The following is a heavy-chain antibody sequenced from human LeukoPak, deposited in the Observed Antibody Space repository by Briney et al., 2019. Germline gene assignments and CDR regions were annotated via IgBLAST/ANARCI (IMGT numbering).Heavy chain of an antibody. V-gene: IGHV3-23*01. J-gene: IGHJ4*02. CDR3: AKEGFDY. CDR1: EFTFSNYV. Sequence: GGSLRLSCAASEFTFSNYVMSWVRQAPGKGLEWVSSISATGGTTYYADSVKGRCTISRDNSKSTLYLQMNSLRAEDTAVYYCAKEGFDYWGQGTLVTVSS. CDR2: ISATGGTT.